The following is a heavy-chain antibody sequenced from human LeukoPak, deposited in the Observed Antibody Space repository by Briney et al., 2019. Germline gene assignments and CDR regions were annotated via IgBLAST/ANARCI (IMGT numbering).Heavy chain of an antibody. J-gene: IGHJ5*02. Sequence: SETLSLTCNVSGGSISTTTNSWGWAWIRQRPTKGLEWIGSIYYGGSPYYTSSLKSRVTISVDTSKNQFSLKLKSVTAADTAVYYCARDSGTTGEVKFDPWGQGTLVTVSS. CDR1: GGSISTTTNS. V-gene: IGHV4-39*07. CDR3: ARDSGTTGEVKFDP. CDR2: IYYGGSP. D-gene: IGHD3-10*01.